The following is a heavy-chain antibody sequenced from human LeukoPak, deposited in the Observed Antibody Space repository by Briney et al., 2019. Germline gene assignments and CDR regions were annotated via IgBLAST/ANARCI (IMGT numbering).Heavy chain of an antibody. CDR2: ITSSGGST. CDR1: GFIFKNYA. CDR3: ANLGKYCRGFSCYK. D-gene: IGHD2-2*02. Sequence: PGGSLRLSCAASGFIFKNYAMNWVRQAPGKGLEWVSAITSSGGSTYYADSVKGRFTISRDNSKNTLSLQMNSLRAEDTAVYYCANLGKYCRGFSCYKWGQGTLVTVSS. J-gene: IGHJ4*02. V-gene: IGHV3-23*01.